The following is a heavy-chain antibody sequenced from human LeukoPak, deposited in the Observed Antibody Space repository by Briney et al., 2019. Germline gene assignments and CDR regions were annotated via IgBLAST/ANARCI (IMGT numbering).Heavy chain of an antibody. D-gene: IGHD3-9*01. CDR3: ARAVHYFDSFDY. CDR2: ISPNPGTT. CDR1: GYSFTNFY. V-gene: IGHV1-46*01. J-gene: IGHJ4*02. Sequence: GASVKVSCKTSGYSFTNFYIHWVRQAPGQGLEWMGIISPNPGTTIYAQKFQGRVTLTRDTSSSTVYMELSSLRSGDTAVYCCARAVHYFDSFDYWGQGTLVTVSS.